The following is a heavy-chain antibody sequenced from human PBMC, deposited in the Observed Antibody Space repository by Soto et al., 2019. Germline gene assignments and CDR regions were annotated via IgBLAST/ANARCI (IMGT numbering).Heavy chain of an antibody. CDR1: GFTFSSYG. D-gene: IGHD4-17*01. CDR3: AKDSSYGPYYSGMDV. J-gene: IGHJ6*02. V-gene: IGHV3-30*18. Sequence: QVQLVESGGGEVQPGRSLRLSCAASGFTFSSYGMHWVRQAPGKGLEWVAIISYDGNSQYYADSVKGRFTISRDNSKNTLYLQMTSLRPEDTAMYSCAKDSSYGPYYSGMDVWGQGTTVTVSS. CDR2: ISYDGNSQ.